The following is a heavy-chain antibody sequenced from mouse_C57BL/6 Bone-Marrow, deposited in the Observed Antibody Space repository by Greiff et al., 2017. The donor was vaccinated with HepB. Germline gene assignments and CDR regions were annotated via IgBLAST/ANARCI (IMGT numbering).Heavy chain of an antibody. CDR2: ISSGSSTI. J-gene: IGHJ2*01. CDR1: GFTFSDYG. V-gene: IGHV5-17*01. D-gene: IGHD1-1*01. CDR3: ARGSTVVEDYFDY. Sequence: EVMLVESGGGLVKPGGSLKLSCAASGFTFSDYGMHWVRQAPEKGLEWVAYISSGSSTIYYADTVKGRFTISRDNAKNTLFLQMTSLRSEDTAMYYCARGSTVVEDYFDYWGQGTTLTVSS.